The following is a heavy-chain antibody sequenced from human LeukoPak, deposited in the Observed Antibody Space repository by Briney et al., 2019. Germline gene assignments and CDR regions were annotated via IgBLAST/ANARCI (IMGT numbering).Heavy chain of an antibody. CDR1: GYSISSGYS. V-gene: IGHV4-38-2*02. CDR3: ASSGSLTGTTFDWFDP. J-gene: IGHJ5*02. CDR2: FSHSGSP. Sequence: PSETLSLTCTVSGYSISSGYSWGWIRQPPGKGLEWIGTFSHSGSPNYNPSLKSRVTISVDTSKNQFSLKLSSVTAADTAVYYCASSGSLTGTTFDWFDPWGQGTLVTVSS. D-gene: IGHD1-7*01.